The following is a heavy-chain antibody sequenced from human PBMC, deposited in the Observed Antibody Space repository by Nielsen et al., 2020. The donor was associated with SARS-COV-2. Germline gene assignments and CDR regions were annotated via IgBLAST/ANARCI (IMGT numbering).Heavy chain of an antibody. D-gene: IGHD6-13*01. J-gene: IGHJ4*02. V-gene: IGHV3-64*01. Sequence: GESLKISCAASGFTFSSYAMHWVRQAPGKGLEYVSAISSNGGSTYYANSVKGRFTISRDNSKNTLYLQMGSLRAEDMAVYYCAREAAAGPFDYWDQGTLVTVSS. CDR3: AREAAAGPFDY. CDR2: ISSNGGST. CDR1: GFTFSSYA.